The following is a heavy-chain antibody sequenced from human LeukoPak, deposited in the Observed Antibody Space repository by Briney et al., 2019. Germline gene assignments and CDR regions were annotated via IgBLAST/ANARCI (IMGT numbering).Heavy chain of an antibody. V-gene: IGHV1-8*01. Sequence: ASVKVSCKASGYTFTSYDINWMRQATGPGLEWVGWMNPNSGNTGYAHKFQGRVTMTRNTSISTAYMELSSLRSEDTAVYYCARSRYYYDSSGYYIRYYYYGMDVWGQGTTVTVSS. CDR2: MNPNSGNT. J-gene: IGHJ6*02. CDR3: ARSRYYYDSSGYYIRYYYYGMDV. D-gene: IGHD3-22*01. CDR1: GYTFTSYD.